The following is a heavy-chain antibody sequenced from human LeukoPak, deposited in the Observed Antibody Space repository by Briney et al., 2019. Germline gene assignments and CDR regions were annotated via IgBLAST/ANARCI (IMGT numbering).Heavy chain of an antibody. J-gene: IGHJ4*02. Sequence: GGSLRLSCAASGFTVSSNYMSWVRQAPGKGLHWVSVIYSGGSTYYADSVKGRFTISRENSKNTLYLQMNRLRAEDTAVYYCARAGRSAGTSGLVVYWGQGTLVTVSS. D-gene: IGHD6-13*01. V-gene: IGHV3-53*01. CDR2: IYSGGST. CDR3: ARAGRSAGTSGLVVY. CDR1: GFTVSSNY.